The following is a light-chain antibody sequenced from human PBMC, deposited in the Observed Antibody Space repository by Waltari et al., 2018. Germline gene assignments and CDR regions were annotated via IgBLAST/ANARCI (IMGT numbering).Light chain of an antibody. V-gene: IGKV1-39*01. J-gene: IGKJ4*01. CDR3: QQSYNTPLT. CDR1: QGINKY. Sequence: DIQMTQSPSSLSTSVGDRVTITCQASQGINKYLNCYQQKPGKAPKPLIYAASSLQSGVPSRFSASGSGTDFTLTISSLQPEDFASYHCQQSYNTPLTFGGGTRVYIK. CDR2: AAS.